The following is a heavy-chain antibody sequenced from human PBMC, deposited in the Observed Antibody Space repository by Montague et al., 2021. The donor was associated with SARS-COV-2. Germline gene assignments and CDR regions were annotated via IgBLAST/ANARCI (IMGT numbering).Heavy chain of an antibody. V-gene: IGHV2-70*11. CDR3: ARILVAAAGSPFDP. D-gene: IGHD6-13*01. CDR1: GFSLSTSGMC. J-gene: IGHJ5*02. CDR2: IDWDDDK. Sequence: PALVKPTQTLTLPCTFSGFSLSTSGMCVSWIRQPPGKALEWLARIDWDDDKYYSTPLKTRLTISKDTSKNQVFLTMTNMDPVDTATYYCARILVAAAGSPFDPWGQGTLVTVSS.